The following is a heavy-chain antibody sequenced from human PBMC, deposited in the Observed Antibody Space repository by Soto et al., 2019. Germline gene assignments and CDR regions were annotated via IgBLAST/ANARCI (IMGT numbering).Heavy chain of an antibody. Sequence: QVQLVQSGAEVKKPGASVKVSCKASGYTFTSYAMHWVRQAPGQRLEWMGCINAGNGNTKYSQKFQGRVTITRDTSASTAYMELSSLRSEDTAVYYCARDLVVPAAGWFDPWGQGTLVTVSS. CDR2: INAGNGNT. J-gene: IGHJ5*02. V-gene: IGHV1-3*01. CDR1: GYTFTSYA. CDR3: ARDLVVPAAGWFDP. D-gene: IGHD2-2*01.